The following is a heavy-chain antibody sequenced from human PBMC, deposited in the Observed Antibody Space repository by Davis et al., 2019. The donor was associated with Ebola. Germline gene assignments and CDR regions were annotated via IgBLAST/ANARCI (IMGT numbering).Heavy chain of an antibody. V-gene: IGHV1-69*13. J-gene: IGHJ6*02. CDR1: GGTFSSYA. Sequence: AASVKVSCKASGGTFSSYAISWVRQAPGQGLEWMGGIIPIFGTANYAQKFQGRVTITADESTSTAYMELSSLRSEDTAVYYCARDSGYSSSRYTLYYYYGMDVWGQGTTVTVSS. CDR2: IIPIFGTA. CDR3: ARDSGYSSSRYTLYYYYGMDV. D-gene: IGHD6-13*01.